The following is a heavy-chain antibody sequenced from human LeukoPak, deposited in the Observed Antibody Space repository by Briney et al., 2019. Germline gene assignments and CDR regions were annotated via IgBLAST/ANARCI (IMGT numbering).Heavy chain of an antibody. J-gene: IGHJ4*02. CDR3: ARDRVSSGYVDY. V-gene: IGHV1-2*02. D-gene: IGHD3-3*01. CDR2: INPNSGGT. CDR1: GYTFTGYY. Sequence: ASVKVSCKASGYTFTGYYMHWVRQAPGQGLEWMGWINPNSGGTNYAQKFQGRVTMTRDTSISTAYMELSRLRSDDTAVYYCARDRVSSGYVDYWGQGTLVTVSS.